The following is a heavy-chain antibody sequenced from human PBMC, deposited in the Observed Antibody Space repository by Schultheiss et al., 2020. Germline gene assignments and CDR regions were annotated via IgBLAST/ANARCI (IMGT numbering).Heavy chain of an antibody. V-gene: IGHV4-34*01. J-gene: IGHJ4*02. CDR3: ATSAILGVAFDH. CDR1: GGSFSGYY. Sequence: SETLSLTCAVYGGSFSGYYWSWIRQPPGKGLEWIGYIYYSGSTYYNPSLKSRVTISVDTSKNQFSLQLNSVTPEDTAVYYCATSAILGVAFDHWGQGTLVTVS. D-gene: IGHD3-3*01. CDR2: IYYSGST.